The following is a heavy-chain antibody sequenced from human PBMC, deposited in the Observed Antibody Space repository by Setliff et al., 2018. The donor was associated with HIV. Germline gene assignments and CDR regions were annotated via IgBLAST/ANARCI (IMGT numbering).Heavy chain of an antibody. D-gene: IGHD2-8*01. Sequence: EASVKVSCKASGYTFTNFDINWVRQATGQGLEWMGWMNPNSGNTNYAQKLQGRVTMTTETSTSTAYMELRSLRSDDTAVYYCARGYCTNAVCSDAFDIWGQGTMVTVSS. J-gene: IGHJ3*02. V-gene: IGHV1-8*01. CDR2: MNPNSGNT. CDR3: ARGYCTNAVCSDAFDI. CDR1: GYTFTNFD.